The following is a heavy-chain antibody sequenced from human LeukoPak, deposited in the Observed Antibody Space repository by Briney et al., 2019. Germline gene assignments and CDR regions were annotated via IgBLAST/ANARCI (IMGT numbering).Heavy chain of an antibody. Sequence: SETLSLTCTVSGGPISSYYWSWIRQPPGKGLEWIGYIYYSGTTNYNPSLKSRVTISVDTSKNQFSLKLSSATAADTAVYYCARDHSGPSYYFDYWGQGTLVTVSS. CDR1: GGPISSYY. CDR2: IYYSGTT. J-gene: IGHJ4*02. V-gene: IGHV4-59*01. CDR3: ARDHSGPSYYFDY. D-gene: IGHD6-19*01.